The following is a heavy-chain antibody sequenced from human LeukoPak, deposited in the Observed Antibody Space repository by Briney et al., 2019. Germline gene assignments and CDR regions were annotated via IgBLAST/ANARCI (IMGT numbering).Heavy chain of an antibody. CDR3: AKDRGTTTSDY. J-gene: IGHJ4*02. CDR1: GFTFSSYA. V-gene: IGHV3-23*01. CDR2: VSGSGGST. D-gene: IGHD1-26*01. Sequence: GGSLRLSCAASGFTFSSYAMSWVRQAPGKGLEWVSAVSGSGGSTYYADSVKGRFTISRDKSKNTLYLQMNGLRAEDTAVYYCAKDRGTTTSDYWGQGTLVTVSS.